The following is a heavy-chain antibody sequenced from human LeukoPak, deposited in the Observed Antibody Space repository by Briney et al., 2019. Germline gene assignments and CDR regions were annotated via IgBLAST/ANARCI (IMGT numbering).Heavy chain of an antibody. V-gene: IGHV3-30*18. D-gene: IGHD7-27*01. CDR2: ISYDGSNK. Sequence: GRSLRLSCAASGFTFSSYGMHWVRQAPGKGLEWVAVISYDGSNKYYADSVKGRFTISRDNSKNTLYLQMNSLRAEDTAVYYCAKAGSGDFDYWGQGTLVTVSS. CDR1: GFTFSSYG. J-gene: IGHJ4*02. CDR3: AKAGSGDFDY.